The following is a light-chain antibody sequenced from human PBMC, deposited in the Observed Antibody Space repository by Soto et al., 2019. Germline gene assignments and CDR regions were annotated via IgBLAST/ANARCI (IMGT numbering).Light chain of an antibody. Sequence: QSALTQPASVSGSPGQSITISCTGTSSDIGGYNYVSWYQQYPGKAPNLIIYEVTNRPSGISYRFSGSKSGNTASLTISGLQAEDEADYYCCSYAGSDTYVLFGGGTKLTVL. CDR3: CSYAGSDTYVL. J-gene: IGLJ2*01. CDR1: SSDIGGYNY. V-gene: IGLV2-14*01. CDR2: EVT.